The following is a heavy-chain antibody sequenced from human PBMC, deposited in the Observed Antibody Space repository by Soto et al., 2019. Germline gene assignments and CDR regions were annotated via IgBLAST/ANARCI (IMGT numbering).Heavy chain of an antibody. D-gene: IGHD3-10*01. V-gene: IGHV1-18*01. CDR1: GYTFTSYG. J-gene: IGHJ6*03. CDR3: ARVDTMLRGYSSYYMDV. Sequence: ASVKVSCKASGYTFTSYGISWVRQAPGQGLEWMGWISAYNGDTNYAQKLQGRVTMTTDTSTSTAYMELTGLRSDDTAVYYWARVDTMLRGYSSYYMDVWGKGTTVPVSS. CDR2: ISAYNGDT.